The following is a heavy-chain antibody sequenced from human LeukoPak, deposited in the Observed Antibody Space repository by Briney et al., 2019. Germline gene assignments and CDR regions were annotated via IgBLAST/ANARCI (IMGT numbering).Heavy chain of an antibody. CDR2: IYYSGST. CDR1: GGSISSSSYY. J-gene: IGHJ4*02. CDR3: VWSFIGYDFWSGYYSFDY. Sequence: SETLSLTCTVSGGSISSSSYYWGWIRQPPGKGLEWLGSIYYSGSTYYNPSLKSRVTISVDTSKNQFSLKLSSVTAADTAVYYCVWSFIGYDFWSGYYSFDYWGQGTLVTVSS. D-gene: IGHD3-3*01. V-gene: IGHV4-39*01.